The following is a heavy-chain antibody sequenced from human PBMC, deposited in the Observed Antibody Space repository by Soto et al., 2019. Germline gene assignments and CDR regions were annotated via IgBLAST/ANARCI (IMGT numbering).Heavy chain of an antibody. CDR2: MYNTGST. J-gene: IGHJ6*02. CDR3: ARDLWGYCGTDCYPLDV. V-gene: IGHV4-59*01. Sequence: SETLSLTCTVICCSISGYYWSWIRQPPGKGLEWIGYMYNTGSTVYNPSFKSRVTISVDTSKSQFSLRLNSVTAADTAVYYCARDLWGYCGTDCYPLDVWGQGTTVTVS. D-gene: IGHD2-21*02. CDR1: CCSISGYY.